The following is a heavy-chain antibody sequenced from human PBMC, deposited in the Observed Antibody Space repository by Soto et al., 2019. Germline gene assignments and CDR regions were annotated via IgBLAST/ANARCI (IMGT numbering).Heavy chain of an antibody. J-gene: IGHJ6*02. CDR3: ARVRDYGLGTNRHYYGMDV. D-gene: IGHD3-10*01. Sequence: PSETLSLPCTVSGGSISGYYWSWIRQPAGKGLEWIGRLYTMGSTNYNPSLQSRVTMSVDTSKNEFSLKVSSVTAADTAVYFCARVRDYGLGTNRHYYGMDVWGQGATVTVAS. V-gene: IGHV4-4*07. CDR1: GGSISGYY. CDR2: LYTMGST.